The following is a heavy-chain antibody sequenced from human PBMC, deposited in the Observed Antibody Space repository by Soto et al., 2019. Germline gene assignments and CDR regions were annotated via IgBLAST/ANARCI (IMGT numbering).Heavy chain of an antibody. CDR2: IYHSGST. J-gene: IGHJ4*02. D-gene: IGHD5-12*01. CDR3: AAGGGLPRYY. Sequence: QLQLQESGSGLVKPSQTLFLTCAVSGGAISSGGYSWSWIRQPPGKGLEWIGYIYHSGSTYDNPSLKRRVSISVDRSKNECYLKLSSGTAADTAVYYCAAGGGLPRYYWGQGTLVTVSS. V-gene: IGHV4-30-2*01. CDR1: GGAISSGGYS.